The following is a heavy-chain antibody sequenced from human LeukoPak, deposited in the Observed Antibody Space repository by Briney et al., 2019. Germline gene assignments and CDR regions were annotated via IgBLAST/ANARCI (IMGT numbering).Heavy chain of an antibody. D-gene: IGHD3-3*01. CDR3: AAQYYDFWSGYSPFDY. J-gene: IGHJ4*02. CDR1: GFTFSSYW. Sequence: GGSLRLSCAASGFTFSSYWMHWVRQAPGKGLVWVSRINTDGSSTSYADSVKGRFTISRDNAKNTLYLQMNSPRAEDTAVYYCAAQYYDFWSGYSPFDYWGQGTLVTVSS. V-gene: IGHV3-74*01. CDR2: INTDGSST.